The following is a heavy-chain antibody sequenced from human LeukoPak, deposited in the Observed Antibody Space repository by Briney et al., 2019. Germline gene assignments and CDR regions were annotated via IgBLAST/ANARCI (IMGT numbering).Heavy chain of an antibody. D-gene: IGHD3-3*01. CDR1: GGSISDFY. CDR2: IFYSGST. V-gene: IGHV4-59*08. CDR3: ARRYYDFWSGYWYYFDY. Sequence: SETLSLTCTVSGGSISDFYWSWIRQPPGKGLEWIGHIFYSGSTNYSPPLKSRLTISVDTSKNQFSLKLSSVTAADTAVYYCARRYYDFWSGYWYYFDYWGQGTLVTVSS. J-gene: IGHJ4*02.